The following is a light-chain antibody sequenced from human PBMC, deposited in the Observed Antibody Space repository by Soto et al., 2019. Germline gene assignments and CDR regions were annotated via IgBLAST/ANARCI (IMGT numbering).Light chain of an antibody. CDR2: EVS. CDR3: SSYGGSNNLV. V-gene: IGLV2-8*01. J-gene: IGLJ3*02. CDR1: SSDAGHYIY. Sequence: QSVLTQPPSASGSPGQSVTISCTGTSSDAGHYIYVSWYQQQPGKAPKLMIYEVSKRPSGVPDRPSGSKSGNTGTLTVSGLQAEYEADYYCSSYGGSNNLVFGGRTKLTVL.